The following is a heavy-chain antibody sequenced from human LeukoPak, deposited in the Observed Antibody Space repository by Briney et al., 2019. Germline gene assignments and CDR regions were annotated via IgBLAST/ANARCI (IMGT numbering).Heavy chain of an antibody. CDR3: ARAAFGEWLLDY. J-gene: IGHJ4*02. CDR2: ISAGGTT. D-gene: IGHD3-10*01. V-gene: IGHV3-11*01. CDR1: GFTFSDYY. Sequence: GGSLRLSCASSGFTFSDYYMTWIRQSPAKGLEWVSYISAGGTTYYADSVKGRFYISRDNANNSVYLQMNSLRGDDTAVYYCARAAFGEWLLDYCGQGTLVTVSS.